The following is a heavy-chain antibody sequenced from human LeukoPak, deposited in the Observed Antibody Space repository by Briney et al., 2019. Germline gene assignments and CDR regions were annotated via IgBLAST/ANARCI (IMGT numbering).Heavy chain of an antibody. Sequence: GGFLRLSCTASGFTFGDYAMSWVRQAPGKGLEWVGFIRSKAYGGTTEYAASVKGRFTISRDDSKSIAYLQMNSLKTEDTAVYYCTRGRWYGYNSGDAFDIWGQGTMVTVSS. CDR1: GFTFGDYA. D-gene: IGHD5-24*01. V-gene: IGHV3-49*04. J-gene: IGHJ3*02. CDR2: IRSKAYGGTT. CDR3: TRGRWYGYNSGDAFDI.